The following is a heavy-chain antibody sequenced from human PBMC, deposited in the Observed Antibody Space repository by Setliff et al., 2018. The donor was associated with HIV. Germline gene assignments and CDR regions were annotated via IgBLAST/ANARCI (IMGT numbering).Heavy chain of an antibody. J-gene: IGHJ4*02. CDR3: VRAAAGLDI. CDR2: TRNKANGYIT. CDR1: GFTLSDYY. V-gene: IGHV3-72*01. Sequence: GESLKISCAVSGFTLSDYYMGWVRQAPGKGLEWVGRTRNKANGYITEYGASVQGRFTISRDNSKDSLSLQMNNLKAEDTAVYYCVRAAAGLDIWSQGIRVTVS.